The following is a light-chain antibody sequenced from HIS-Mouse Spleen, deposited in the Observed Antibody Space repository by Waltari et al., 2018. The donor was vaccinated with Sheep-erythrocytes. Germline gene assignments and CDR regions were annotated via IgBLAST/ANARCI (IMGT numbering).Light chain of an antibody. CDR2: SNN. J-gene: IGLJ2*01. CDR3: AAWDDSLNGVV. CDR1: SSNIGSNT. Sequence: QSVLTQPPSASGTPGQRVTIACSGSSSNIGSNTVKCDQQLPGTAPKLLIYSNNQRPSGVPARFSGSKSGTSASLAISGLQSEDEADYYCAAWDDSLNGVVFGGGTKLTVL. V-gene: IGLV1-44*01.